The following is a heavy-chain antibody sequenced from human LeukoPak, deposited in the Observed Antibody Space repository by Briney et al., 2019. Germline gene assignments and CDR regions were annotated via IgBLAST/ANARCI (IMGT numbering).Heavy chain of an antibody. V-gene: IGHV4-34*01. CDR1: GGSFSGYY. CDR3: ARATYYYDSSGPYYFDY. D-gene: IGHD3-22*01. J-gene: IGHJ4*02. Sequence: PSETLSLTCAVYGGSFSGYYWSWIRQPPGKGLEWIGEINHSGSTNYNPSLKSRVTISVDTSKNQFSLKLSSVTAADTAVYYCARATYYYDSSGPYYFDYWGQGTLVTVSS. CDR2: INHSGST.